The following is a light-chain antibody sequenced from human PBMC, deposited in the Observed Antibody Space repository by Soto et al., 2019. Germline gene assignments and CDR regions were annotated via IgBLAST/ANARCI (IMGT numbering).Light chain of an antibody. J-gene: IGKJ1*01. CDR2: GAS. V-gene: IGKV3-20*01. CDR1: QSVSSNS. CDR3: QQYAASPRT. Sequence: IVLTQSPGTLSLSPRERATLSCRASQSVSSNSLAWYQHRPGQAPRLLSYGASNRAPGIPDRFSGSGSGTDFTLTISRLEPEDFAVYYCQQYAASPRTYGQGTQVEV.